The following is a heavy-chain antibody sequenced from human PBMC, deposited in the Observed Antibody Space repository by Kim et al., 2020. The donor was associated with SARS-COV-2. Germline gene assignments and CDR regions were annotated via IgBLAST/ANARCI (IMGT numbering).Heavy chain of an antibody. CDR1: GSFNDYY. D-gene: IGHD2-8*01. CDR3: ARLNGGN. Sequence: SETLSLTCSVSGSFNDYYWSWIRQPPGKGLEWIGYIYYTGGSTNYNPSLRSRLTMSVDRSKNQFSLRLTSVSAADTAVYYCARLNGGNWGQEALVTVSS. CDR2: IYYTGGST. V-gene: IGHV4-59*08. J-gene: IGHJ4*02.